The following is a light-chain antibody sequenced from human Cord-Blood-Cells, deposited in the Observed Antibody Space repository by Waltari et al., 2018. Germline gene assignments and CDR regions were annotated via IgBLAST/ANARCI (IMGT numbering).Light chain of an antibody. Sequence: QSALTQPASVSGSPGQSITISCTGTSSDVGGYNYVSWYQQHPGKAPKLLIYDLSNRPSGVSNRFSGSNSGNTASLTISGLQAGDEADYYCSSYTSSSTLVFGTGTKVTVL. V-gene: IGLV2-14*01. J-gene: IGLJ1*01. CDR2: DLS. CDR1: SSDVGGYNY. CDR3: SSYTSSSTLV.